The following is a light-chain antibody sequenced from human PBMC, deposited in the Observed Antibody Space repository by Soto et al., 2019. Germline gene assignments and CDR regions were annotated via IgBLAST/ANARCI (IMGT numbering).Light chain of an antibody. CDR3: LRDISYS. CDR2: QAS. CDR1: QSIGRW. Sequence: DIQMTQSPSTLSSSVGDRVTITCRASQSIGRWLAWYQQKPGKAPTLLISQASTLQGGVPSRFSGSGSGTEFTLTINSLQPDDFSTYYRLRDISYSFGQGTKVEIK. V-gene: IGKV1-5*03. J-gene: IGKJ2*01.